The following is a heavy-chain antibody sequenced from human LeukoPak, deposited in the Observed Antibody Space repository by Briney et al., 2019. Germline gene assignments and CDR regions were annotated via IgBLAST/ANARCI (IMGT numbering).Heavy chain of an antibody. D-gene: IGHD3-22*01. J-gene: IGHJ4*02. CDR2: IIPIFGTA. V-gene: IGHV1-69*13. Sequence: SVKVSCKASGGTFSSYAISWVRQAPGQGLEWMGGIIPIFGTANYAQKFQGRVTITADESTSTAYMELSSLRSEDTAVYYCARGKTYYDSSGYDYGGQGTLVTVSS. CDR1: GGTFSSYA. CDR3: ARGKTYYDSSGYDY.